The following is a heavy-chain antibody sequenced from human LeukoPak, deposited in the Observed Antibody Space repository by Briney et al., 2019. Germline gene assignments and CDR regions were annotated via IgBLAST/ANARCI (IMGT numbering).Heavy chain of an antibody. J-gene: IGHJ1*01. Sequence: HPGGSLRLSCAASGFTFSSYWMSWVRQAPGKGLEWVANIKQDGSGKYYVDSVKGRFTISRDNAKNSLYLQMNSLRAEDTAVYYCARNIESIAAAGRRYFQHWGQGTLVTVSS. CDR2: IKQDGSGK. D-gene: IGHD6-13*01. CDR1: GFTFSSYW. V-gene: IGHV3-7*01. CDR3: ARNIESIAAAGRRYFQH.